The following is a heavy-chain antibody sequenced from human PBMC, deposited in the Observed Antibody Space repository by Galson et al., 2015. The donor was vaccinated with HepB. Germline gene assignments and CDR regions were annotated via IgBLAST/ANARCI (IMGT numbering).Heavy chain of an antibody. J-gene: IGHJ3*02. CDR2: INYRGNI. Sequence: SLTCTVSGGSINSDEYYWSWIRQPPGKGLEWIGYINYRGNIYYNSSLKSRVTLSVDTSNNQFSLQLSSVTAADTAVYYCARDLAGKDAFDIWGQGTMLTVSS. CDR3: ARDLAGKDAFDI. CDR1: GGSINSDEYY. V-gene: IGHV4-30-4*01.